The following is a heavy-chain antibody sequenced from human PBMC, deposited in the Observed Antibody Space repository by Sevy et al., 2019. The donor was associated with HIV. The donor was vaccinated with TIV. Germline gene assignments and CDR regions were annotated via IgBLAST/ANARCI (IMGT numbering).Heavy chain of an antibody. J-gene: IGHJ4*02. D-gene: IGHD3-3*01. CDR1: GGSISSSSYY. V-gene: IGHV4-39*01. CDR3: ARLDFWSGYPYFDY. CDR2: IYYSGST. Sequence: SETLSLTCTVSGGSISSSSYYWGWIRQPPGKGLEWSGSIYYSGSTYYNPSLKGRVTISVDTSKNQFSLRLSSVTAADTAVYYCARLDFWSGYPYFDYWGQGTLVTVSS.